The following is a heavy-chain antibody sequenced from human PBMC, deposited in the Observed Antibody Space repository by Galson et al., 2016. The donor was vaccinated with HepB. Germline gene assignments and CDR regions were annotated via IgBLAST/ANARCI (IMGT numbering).Heavy chain of an antibody. CDR1: GFTFSNYW. D-gene: IGHD1-26*01. V-gene: IGHV3-7*03. CDR2: IKEDGSEK. CDR3: ASGDSAGFWRYYFDH. J-gene: IGHJ4*02. Sequence: SLRLSCAASGFTFSNYWMSWVRLAPGRGLEWVANIKEDGSEKYYVDSVKGRFIISRDNGKSALDLHMNSLRAEDTAIYYCASGDSAGFWRYYFDHWGQGTVVTVSS.